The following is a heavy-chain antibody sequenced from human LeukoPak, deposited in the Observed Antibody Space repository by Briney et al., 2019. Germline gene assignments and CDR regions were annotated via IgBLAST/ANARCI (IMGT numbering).Heavy chain of an antibody. V-gene: IGHV3-53*01. CDR3: ATLGVTTSYGMDV. CDR1: GFTVSSNY. J-gene: IGHJ6*04. D-gene: IGHD4-17*01. CDR2: IYSGGST. Sequence: PGGSLRLSCAASGFTVSSNYVSWVRQAPGKGLEWVSVIYSGGSTYYADSVKGRFTISRDNSKNTLYLQMNSLRAEDTAVYYCATLGVTTSYGMDVWGKGTTVTVSS.